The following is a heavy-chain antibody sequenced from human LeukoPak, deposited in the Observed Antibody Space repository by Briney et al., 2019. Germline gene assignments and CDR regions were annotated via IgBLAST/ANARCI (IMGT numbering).Heavy chain of an antibody. CDR3: AKKDSGANYDLDY. D-gene: IGHD4/OR15-4a*01. J-gene: IGHJ4*02. CDR2: ISDSGVST. V-gene: IGHV3-23*01. CDR1: GFTFSSYG. Sequence: GGSLRLSCAASGFTFSSYGVSWVRQAPGKGLEWVSGISDSGVSTYSADSVKGRFTISRDNSKNTLYLQMNSLRAEDTAVYYCAKKDSGANYDLDYWGQGTLVTVSS.